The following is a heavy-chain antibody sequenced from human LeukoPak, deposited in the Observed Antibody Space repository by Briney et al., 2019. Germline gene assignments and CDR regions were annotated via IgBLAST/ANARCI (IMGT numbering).Heavy chain of an antibody. Sequence: GGSLRLSCAASGFTFSSYAMTWVRQAPGKGLEWVSAISGSGDSTYYADSVKGLFTISRDNSKNTLYPQMNRLRAEDTAVYYCAKDPYSSGPYNWFDPWGQGTLVTVSS. V-gene: IGHV3-23*01. D-gene: IGHD6-19*01. J-gene: IGHJ5*02. CDR3: AKDPYSSGPYNWFDP. CDR2: ISGSGDST. CDR1: GFTFSSYA.